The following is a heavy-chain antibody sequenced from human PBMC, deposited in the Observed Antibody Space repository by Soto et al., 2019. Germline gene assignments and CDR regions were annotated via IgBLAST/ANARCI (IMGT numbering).Heavy chain of an antibody. CDR1: CGSISSYY. CDR2: IYYSGST. D-gene: IGHD5-18*01. J-gene: IGHJ6*02. CDR3: ARSGYSYGYVDYYYGMDV. V-gene: IGHV4-59*01. Sequence: SETLSLTCTVSCGSISSYYWGWIRQPPGKVLEWIGFIYYSGSTNYNPSLKSRVTISVDTSKNQFSLKLISVTAADTAVYYCARSGYSYGYVDYYYGMDVWGQGTTVTVS.